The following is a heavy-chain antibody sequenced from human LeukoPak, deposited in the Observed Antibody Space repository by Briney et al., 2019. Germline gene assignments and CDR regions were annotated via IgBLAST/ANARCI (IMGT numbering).Heavy chain of an antibody. CDR1: GFIFRNYW. V-gene: IGHV3-7*03. J-gene: IGHJ4*02. CDR2: TNQGGSEK. Sequence: GGSLRLSCAASGFIFRNYWMSWVRQGPGQGPKGVANTNQGGSEKYYVDPVKGRFTISRDNAKNSLDLQMNSLRVEDTAIYYCARLAVPPGNRGWYYEQWGQGTLVTVSS. CDR3: ARLAVPPGNRGWYYEQ. D-gene: IGHD2-2*01.